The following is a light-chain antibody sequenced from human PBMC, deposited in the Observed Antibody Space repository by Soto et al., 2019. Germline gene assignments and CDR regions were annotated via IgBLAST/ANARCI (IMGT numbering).Light chain of an antibody. V-gene: IGKV1-9*01. CDR3: QQLNSYPFT. J-gene: IGKJ5*01. CDR1: QGIRSY. CDR2: AAS. Sequence: IPLTQSPSSLSASVGDRVTITCRASQGIRSYFAWYQQKPGKAPKLLIYAASTLQSGVPSRFSGSGSGTDFTLTISSLQPEDFATYDCQQLNSYPFTFGQGTRLE.